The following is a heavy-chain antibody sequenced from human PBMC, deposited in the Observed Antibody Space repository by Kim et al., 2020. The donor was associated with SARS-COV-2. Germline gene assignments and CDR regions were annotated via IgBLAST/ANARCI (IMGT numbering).Heavy chain of an antibody. D-gene: IGHD3-22*01. V-gene: IGHV4-59*13. CDR1: GGSISSYY. J-gene: IGHJ4*02. CDR2: IYYSGST. Sequence: SETLSLTCTVSGGSISSYYWSWIRQPPEKGLEWIGYIYYSGSTNYNPSLKSRVTISVDTSKNQFSLKLSSVTAADTAVYYCARVRYYDSSGFSVSQLDYWGQGTLVTVSS. CDR3: ARVRYYDSSGFSVSQLDY.